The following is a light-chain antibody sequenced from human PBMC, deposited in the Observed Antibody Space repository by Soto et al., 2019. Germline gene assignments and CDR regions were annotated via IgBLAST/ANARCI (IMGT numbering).Light chain of an antibody. CDR2: DVS. J-gene: IGLJ2*01. CDR3: SSYTSSGTPVV. V-gene: IGLV2-14*01. CDR1: SSDVCGYNY. Sequence: QSALTQPASVSGSPGQSITISCTGTSSDVCGYNYVSWYQQQPGKAPKLMIYDVSNRPSGVSNRFFGSKSGNTAYLTISGLQAEDEADYYCSSYTSSGTPVVFGGGTTLTVL.